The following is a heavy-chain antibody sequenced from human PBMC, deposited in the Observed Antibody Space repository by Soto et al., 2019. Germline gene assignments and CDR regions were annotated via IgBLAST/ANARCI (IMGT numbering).Heavy chain of an antibody. V-gene: IGHV3-33*01. D-gene: IGHD1-1*01. Sequence: QVQLVESGGGVLQPGKSLRRSCAASGFNFNTYGFHWVRQAPGKGLEWVSVIWSDGNNRYYADSVKGRFTISRDISKNTVYLQMNTLRVEDTAVYFCARIQLDTIMALDYWGHGTLVTVSS. J-gene: IGHJ4*01. CDR2: IWSDGNNR. CDR1: GFNFNTYG. CDR3: ARIQLDTIMALDY.